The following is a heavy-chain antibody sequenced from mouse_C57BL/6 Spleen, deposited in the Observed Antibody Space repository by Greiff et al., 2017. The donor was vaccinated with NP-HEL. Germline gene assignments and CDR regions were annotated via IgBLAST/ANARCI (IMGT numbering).Heavy chain of an antibody. CDR2: IYPSDSET. CDR1: GYTFTSYW. J-gene: IGHJ2*01. D-gene: IGHD2-3*01. CDR3: ARQGYYDY. Sequence: QVQLQQPGAELVRPGSSVKLSCKASGYTFTSYWMDWVKQRPGQGLEWIGNIYPSDSETHYNQKFKDKATLTVDKSSSTAYMQLSSLTSDDSAVYYCARQGYYDYWGQGTTLTVSS. V-gene: IGHV1-61*01.